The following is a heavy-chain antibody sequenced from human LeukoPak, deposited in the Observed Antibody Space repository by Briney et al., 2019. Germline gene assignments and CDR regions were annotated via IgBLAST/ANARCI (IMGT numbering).Heavy chain of an antibody. D-gene: IGHD3-22*01. CDR2: IFSSGST. V-gene: IGHV4-59*08. J-gene: IGHJ4*02. CDR1: GGSISGYY. CDR3: ARHYYDRSDSYSFDY. Sequence: SETLSLTCTVSGGSISGYYWSWIRQPPGKGLEWIGYIFSSGSTNYNPSLKSRVAISEDTSVNQFSLKLSSVTAADTAVYYCARHYYDRSDSYSFDYWGQGTLVTVSS.